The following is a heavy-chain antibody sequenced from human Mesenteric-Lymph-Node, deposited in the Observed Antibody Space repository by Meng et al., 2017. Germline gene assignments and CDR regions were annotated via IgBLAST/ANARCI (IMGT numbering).Heavy chain of an antibody. D-gene: IGHD1-26*01. CDR3: ASREGYYYYYGMDV. Sequence: ASVQVSCKASGNTFIGYYILWVRQAPGQGLEWMGWNNAGNGNTKYSQKFQGRVTITADESTSTAYMELSSLGSEDTAVYYCASREGYYYYYGMDVWGQGTTVTVSS. V-gene: IGHV1-3*01. CDR2: NNAGNGNT. J-gene: IGHJ6*02. CDR1: GNTFIGYY.